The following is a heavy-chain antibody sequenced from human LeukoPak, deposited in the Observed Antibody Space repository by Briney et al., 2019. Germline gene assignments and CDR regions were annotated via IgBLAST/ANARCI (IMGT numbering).Heavy chain of an antibody. V-gene: IGHV3-74*01. CDR3: ARASRGNWFDP. D-gene: IGHD3-10*01. CDR1: GFTFSKYW. J-gene: IGHJ5*02. CDR2: IGDDGTST. Sequence: GGSLRLSCAASGFTFSKYWMHWVRQAPGKGLVWVSRIGDDGTSTAYADSVKGRFTIPRDNAKNTVYLQMNSLRAEDTALYYCARASRGNWFDPWGQGALVTVSS.